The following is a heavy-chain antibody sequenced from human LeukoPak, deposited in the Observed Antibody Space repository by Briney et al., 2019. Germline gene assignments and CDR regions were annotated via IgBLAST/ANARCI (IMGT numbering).Heavy chain of an antibody. CDR3: ARDSSGYYPYNWFDP. CDR2: IYYSGST. J-gene: IGHJ5*02. D-gene: IGHD3-22*01. Sequence: SETLSLTCTVSGGSISYYYWSWIRQPPGKGLEWVGYIYYSGSTNYNPSLKSRVTISVDTSKNQFSLKLSSVTAADTAVYYCARDSSGYYPYNWFDPWGQGTLVTVSS. CDR1: GGSISYYY. V-gene: IGHV4-59*01.